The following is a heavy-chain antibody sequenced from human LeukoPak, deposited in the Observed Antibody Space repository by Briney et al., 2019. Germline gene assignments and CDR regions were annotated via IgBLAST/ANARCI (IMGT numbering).Heavy chain of an antibody. J-gene: IGHJ4*02. Sequence: GGSLRLSCAASGFSVSDYYISWIRQAPGKRLEWVSKISSSSSYKNYADSVKGRFTISRDNAKNSLYLQMNSLRAEDTAVYYCARDQEVATTDWGQGTLVTVSS. V-gene: IGHV3-11*06. CDR2: ISSSSSYK. CDR1: GFSVSDYY. D-gene: IGHD5-12*01. CDR3: ARDQEVATTD.